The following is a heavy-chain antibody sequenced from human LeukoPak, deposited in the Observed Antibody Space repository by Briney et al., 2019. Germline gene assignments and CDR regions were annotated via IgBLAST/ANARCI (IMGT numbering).Heavy chain of an antibody. D-gene: IGHD6-13*01. V-gene: IGHV5-51*01. CDR1: GYSFTTYW. CDR3: AAAPIIAAAGKSFDY. CDR2: IYPGDSDT. J-gene: IGHJ4*02. Sequence: GESLKISCKGSGYSFTTYWIGWVRQVPGKGLEWMGIIYPGDSDTKYSPSFQGQVTISADKSISTAYLQWSSLKASDTAMYYCAAAPIIAAAGKSFDYWGQGTLVTVSS.